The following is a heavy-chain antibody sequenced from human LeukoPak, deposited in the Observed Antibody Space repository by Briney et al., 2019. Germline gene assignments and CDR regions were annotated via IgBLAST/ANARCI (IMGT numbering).Heavy chain of an antibody. D-gene: IGHD4-23*01. Sequence: ASVKVSCKASGYTFTGYYMHWVRQAPGQGLEWMGWINPNSGGTNYAQKFQGWVTMTRDTSISTAYMELSSLRSEDTAVYYCARDYYGGNSDDYWGQGTLVTVSS. CDR1: GYTFTGYY. V-gene: IGHV1-2*04. J-gene: IGHJ4*02. CDR2: INPNSGGT. CDR3: ARDYYGGNSDDY.